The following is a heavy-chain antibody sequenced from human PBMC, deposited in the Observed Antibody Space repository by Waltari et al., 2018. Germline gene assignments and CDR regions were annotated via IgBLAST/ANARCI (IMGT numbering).Heavy chain of an antibody. CDR2: IYYSGST. D-gene: IGHD5-18*01. J-gene: IGHJ5*02. CDR1: GFTFSSYS. Sequence: VPLVESGGGLVQPGGSLRLSCAASGFTFSSYSMNWVRQAPGKGLEWIGYIYYSGSTNYNPSLKSRVTISVDTSKNQFSLKLSSVTAADTAVYYCANAGGYGYNWFDPWGQGTLVTVSS. CDR3: ANAGGYGYNWFDP. V-gene: IGHV4-59*01.